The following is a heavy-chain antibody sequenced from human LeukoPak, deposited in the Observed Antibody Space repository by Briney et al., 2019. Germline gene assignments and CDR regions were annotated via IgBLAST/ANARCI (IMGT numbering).Heavy chain of an antibody. D-gene: IGHD1-26*01. V-gene: IGHV1-46*01. Sequence: ASVKVSCKASGYTFTGYYMHWVRQAPGQGLEWLGLITPSGGSTWYAQKFQGRVTMTRGMSTSTDYMELSSLRSEDTAVYYCARDNSVGDYAWWFDPWGQGTLVTVSS. CDR2: ITPSGGST. CDR1: GYTFTGYY. CDR3: ARDNSVGDYAWWFDP. J-gene: IGHJ5*02.